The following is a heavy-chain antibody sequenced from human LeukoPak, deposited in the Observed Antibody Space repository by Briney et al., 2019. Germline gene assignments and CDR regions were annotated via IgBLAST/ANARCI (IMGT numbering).Heavy chain of an antibody. CDR3: ARVVPAQAGYLDY. CDR1: GFTFSDSY. D-gene: IGHD2-2*01. V-gene: IGHV3-11*06. CDR2: ISSSSSYT. Sequence: GGSLRLSCAASGFTFSDSYMSWIRQAPGKGLEWVSYISSSSSYTNYADSVKGRFTISRGNAKNSLYLQMNSLRAEDTAVYYCARVVPAQAGYLDYWGQGTLVTVSS. J-gene: IGHJ4*02.